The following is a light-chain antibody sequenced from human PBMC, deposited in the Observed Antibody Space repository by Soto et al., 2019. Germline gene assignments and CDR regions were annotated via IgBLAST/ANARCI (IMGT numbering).Light chain of an antibody. CDR3: QQSYSTLWT. CDR1: QSVSIY. CDR2: AAS. V-gene: IGKV1-39*01. Sequence: DIQMTQSPSSLSAFVGDRVSISCRASQSVSIYLNWYQQKPGKAPKLLIYAASSLQSGVPSRFSGSGSGTDFTLTISSLQPEDFATYYCQQSYSTLWTFGQGTKVDI. J-gene: IGKJ1*01.